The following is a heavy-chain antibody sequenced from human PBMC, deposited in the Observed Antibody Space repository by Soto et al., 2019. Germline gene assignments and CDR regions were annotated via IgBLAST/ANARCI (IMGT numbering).Heavy chain of an antibody. V-gene: IGHV1-18*01. CDR1: GYMFGRYG. D-gene: IGHD3-10*01. Sequence: QGQLVQAGAEVKRPGASVKVSCKASGYMFGRYGISWLRQAPGQGLEWMGWISAFNGNTNYPQNLQGRVTMTTDTSTSTAYMELRTLRSDDSAMYYCARGGGDGAGSYLDYWGQGTLVTVSS. CDR3: ARGGGDGAGSYLDY. J-gene: IGHJ4*02. CDR2: ISAFNGNT.